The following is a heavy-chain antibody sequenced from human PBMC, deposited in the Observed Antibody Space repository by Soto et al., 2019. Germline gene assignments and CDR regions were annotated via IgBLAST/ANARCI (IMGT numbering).Heavy chain of an antibody. CDR2: ISGSGGST. V-gene: IGHV3-23*01. Sequence: EVQLLESGGGLVQPGGSLRLSCAASGFTFSSYAMSWVRQAPGKGLEWVSAISGSGGSTYYADSVKGRFTISRDNSNNTLYLQMNSLRAEDTAVYYCAPRGGTAMVKFDYWGQGTLVTVSS. CDR1: GFTFSSYA. D-gene: IGHD5-18*01. J-gene: IGHJ4*02. CDR3: APRGGTAMVKFDY.